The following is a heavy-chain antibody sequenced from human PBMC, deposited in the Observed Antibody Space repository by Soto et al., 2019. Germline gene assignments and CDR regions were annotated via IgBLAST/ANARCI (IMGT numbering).Heavy chain of an antibody. D-gene: IGHD6-19*01. V-gene: IGHV1-46*01. CDR2: INPSGGRT. J-gene: IGHJ4*02. Sequence: QVQLVQSGAEVKKPGASVKVSCKASGYTFTSYYMHWGRQAPGQGLEWMGIINPSGGRTSYAQKSQGRVTMNMGTPTTTVSMELSSLRSEDTAVYSCARRVGQWLVHPYFGSWGQGSLVTVSS. CDR1: GYTFTSYY. CDR3: ARRVGQWLVHPYFGS.